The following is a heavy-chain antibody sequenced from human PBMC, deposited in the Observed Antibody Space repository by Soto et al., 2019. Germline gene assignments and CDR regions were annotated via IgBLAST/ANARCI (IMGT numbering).Heavy chain of an antibody. V-gene: IGHV3-7*01. CDR1: GFMFSAYW. J-gene: IGHJ4*02. CDR2: IHGDGGKI. CDR3: ARDRTRSSLDY. Sequence: GGSLRLSCAASGFMFSAYWMSWVRQAPGKGLEWVANIHGDGGKIYYVDSVKGRFTISRDNAKNTLYLQMNSLRAEDTAVYYCARDRTRSSLDYWGQGTLVTVSS.